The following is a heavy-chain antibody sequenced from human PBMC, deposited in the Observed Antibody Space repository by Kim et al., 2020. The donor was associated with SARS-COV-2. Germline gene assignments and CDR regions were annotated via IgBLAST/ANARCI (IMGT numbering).Heavy chain of an antibody. Sequence: GESLKISCKGSGYSFTSYWIGWVHQMPGKGLEWMGIIYPGDSDTRYSPSFQGQVTISADKSISTAYLQWSSLKASDTAMYYCARLGYCGGDCYSNWYFDLWGRGTLVTVSS. V-gene: IGHV5-51*07. D-gene: IGHD2-21*01. CDR1: GYSFTSYW. CDR2: IYPGDSDT. J-gene: IGHJ2*01. CDR3: ARLGYCGGDCYSNWYFDL.